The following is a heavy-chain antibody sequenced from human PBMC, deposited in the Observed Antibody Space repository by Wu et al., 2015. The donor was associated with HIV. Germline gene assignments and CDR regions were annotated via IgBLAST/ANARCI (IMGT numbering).Heavy chain of an antibody. CDR2: MNPNSGNT. V-gene: IGHV1-8*01. CDR1: GYTFSAYD. CDR3: ARAASFFYDKHGYYRNWYFDV. D-gene: IGHD3-22*01. J-gene: IGHJ2*01. Sequence: LVQSETEMKKPGASLKVSCKASGYTFSAYDINWVRQAPGQGLEWVGWMNPNSGNTGYPQKFQGRVTMTRDTSISTAYMELSSLKSEDTAVYYCARAASFFYDKHGYYRNWYFDVWGRGTLVAVSS.